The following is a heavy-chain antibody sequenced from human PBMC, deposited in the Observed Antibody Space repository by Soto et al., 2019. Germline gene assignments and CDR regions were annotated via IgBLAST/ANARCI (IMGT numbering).Heavy chain of an antibody. Sequence: ASVKVSCKASGYTFTNYGIIWLRQAPGQGLEWMGWINPYNGNTNYAQKVQGRVTMTTDTSTSTAYVELRSLRSDDTAVYYCARVPADSSGYYQYYFDCWGQGTLVTVSS. CDR2: INPYNGNT. J-gene: IGHJ4*02. D-gene: IGHD3-22*01. CDR3: ARVPADSSGYYQYYFDC. V-gene: IGHV1-18*04. CDR1: GYTFTNYG.